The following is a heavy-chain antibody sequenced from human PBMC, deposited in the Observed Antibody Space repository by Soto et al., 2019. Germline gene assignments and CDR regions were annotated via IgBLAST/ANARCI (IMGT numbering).Heavy chain of an antibody. D-gene: IGHD6-19*01. CDR3: ARYSGGWPGNGMDV. CDR2: VYYTGST. Sequence: TSETLSLTCTVSNGSISNYFWSWIRQSPGKGLEWLGYVYYTGSTSYNPSVKSRVTMSVDTSKKQFSLKLSSVTAADTAVYYCARYSGGWPGNGMDVWGQGTTVTVSS. CDR1: NGSISNYF. J-gene: IGHJ6*02. V-gene: IGHV4-59*01.